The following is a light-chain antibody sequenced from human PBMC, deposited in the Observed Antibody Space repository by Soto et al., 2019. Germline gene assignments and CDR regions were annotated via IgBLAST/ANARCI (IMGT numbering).Light chain of an antibody. Sequence: QSALTQPRSVSGSPGQSVTISCTGTSSDVGDYNYVSWYQQHPGKAPKLMIYDVSERPSGVPDRFSGSKSGNTASLTISGLQAEDEADYYCCSYAVSYTRVFGGGTKLTVL. J-gene: IGLJ3*02. CDR1: SSDVGDYNY. CDR3: CSYAVSYTRV. V-gene: IGLV2-11*01. CDR2: DVS.